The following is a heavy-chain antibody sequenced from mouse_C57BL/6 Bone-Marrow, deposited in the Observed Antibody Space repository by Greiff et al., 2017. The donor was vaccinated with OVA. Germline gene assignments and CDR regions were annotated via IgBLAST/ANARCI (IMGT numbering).Heavy chain of an antibody. V-gene: IGHV10-1*01. D-gene: IGHD1-1*01. Sequence: EVQLVESGGGLVQPKGSLKLSCAASGFSFNTYAMNWVRQAPGKGLEWVARIRSKSNNYATYYADSVKDRFTISRDDSESMLYLQMNNLKTEDTAMYYCVRGRGGLLRYYAMDYWGQGTSVTVSS. CDR2: IRSKSNNYAT. CDR1: GFSFNTYA. J-gene: IGHJ4*01. CDR3: VRGRGGLLRYYAMDY.